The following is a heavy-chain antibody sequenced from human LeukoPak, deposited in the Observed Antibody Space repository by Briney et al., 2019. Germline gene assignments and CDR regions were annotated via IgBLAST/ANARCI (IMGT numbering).Heavy chain of an antibody. Sequence: GGSLRLSCAASGFTFGSYEMNWVRQAPGKGLEWVSYISSSGSTIYYADSVKGRFTISRDNAKNSLYLQMNSLRAEDTAVYYCARDRRAFDIWGQGTMVTVSS. J-gene: IGHJ3*02. V-gene: IGHV3-48*03. CDR3: ARDRRAFDI. CDR1: GFTFGSYE. CDR2: ISSSGSTI.